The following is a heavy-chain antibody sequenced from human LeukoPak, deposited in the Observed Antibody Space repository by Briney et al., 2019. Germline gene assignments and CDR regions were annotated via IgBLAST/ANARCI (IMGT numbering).Heavy chain of an antibody. CDR2: INHSGST. Sequence: SETLSLTCAVYGGSFSGYYWSWIRQPPGKGLEWIGEINHSGSTNYNPSLKSRVTISVDTSKNQFSLKLSSVTAADTAVYYCARGQRAARTYYYYYMDVWGKGTTVTVSS. V-gene: IGHV4-34*01. D-gene: IGHD6-6*01. CDR3: ARGQRAARTYYYYYMDV. CDR1: GGSFSGYY. J-gene: IGHJ6*03.